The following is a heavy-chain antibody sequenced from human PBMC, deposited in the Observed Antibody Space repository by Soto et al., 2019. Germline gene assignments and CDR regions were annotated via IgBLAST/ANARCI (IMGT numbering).Heavy chain of an antibody. Sequence: SETLSLTCNVSGGSIRTSRSYWAWIRQPPGKGLEWLANIFYSGSTYYNPSLASRVTVSVDTSKNEFSLKLRSVTAADTAVYYCARQPTTGDTDLWFDPWGQGTLVTV. CDR2: IFYSGST. D-gene: IGHD2-21*01. J-gene: IGHJ5*02. V-gene: IGHV4-39*01. CDR3: ARQPTTGDTDLWFDP. CDR1: GGSIRTSRSY.